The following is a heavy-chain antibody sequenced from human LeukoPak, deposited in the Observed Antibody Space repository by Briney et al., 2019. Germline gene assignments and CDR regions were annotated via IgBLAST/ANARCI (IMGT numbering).Heavy chain of an antibody. D-gene: IGHD4-17*01. CDR1: GFTSSSYG. V-gene: IGHV3-30*18. Sequence: GGSLRLSCAASGFTSSSYGMHWVRQAPGKGLEWVAVISYDGSNKYYADSVKGRFTISRDNSKNTLYLQMNSLRAEDTAVYYCAKDLSAYGDSRMDVWGQGTTVTVSS. CDR3: AKDLSAYGDSRMDV. J-gene: IGHJ6*02. CDR2: ISYDGSNK.